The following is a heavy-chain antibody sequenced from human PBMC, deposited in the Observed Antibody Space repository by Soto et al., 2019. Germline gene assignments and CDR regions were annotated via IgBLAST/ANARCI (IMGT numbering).Heavy chain of an antibody. CDR3: ARSTYDSSGYLGY. CDR1: GGTFSSYA. D-gene: IGHD3-22*01. V-gene: IGHV1-69*06. CDR2: IIPIFGTA. J-gene: IGHJ4*02. Sequence: SVKVSCKASGGTFSSYAINWVRQAPGQGLEWMGGIIPIFGTANYAQKFQGRVTITADKSTSTAYMELSSLRSEDTAVYYCARSTYDSSGYLGYWGQGTLATVSS.